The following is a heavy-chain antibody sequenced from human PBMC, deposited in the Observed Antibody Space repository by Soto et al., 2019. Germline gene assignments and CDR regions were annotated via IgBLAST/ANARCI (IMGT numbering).Heavy chain of an antibody. Sequence: EVQLVESGGGLVQSGGSLRLSCAASGFTFSSYWMSWVRQGPGKGPEWVANIKQDGSEIYYVDSVKGRFTISRDNAKRSLYLQMTSLRAEDTAVYHCAKSISAIPGDSWGQGTLVTVSS. CDR3: AKSISAIPGDS. CDR1: GFTFSSYW. V-gene: IGHV3-7*05. J-gene: IGHJ4*02. CDR2: IKQDGSEI. D-gene: IGHD2-2*01.